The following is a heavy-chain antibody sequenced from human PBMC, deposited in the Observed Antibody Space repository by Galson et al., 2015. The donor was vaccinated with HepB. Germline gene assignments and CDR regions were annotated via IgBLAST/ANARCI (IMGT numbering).Heavy chain of an antibody. CDR1: RFTFSTYA. D-gene: IGHD6-13*01. V-gene: IGHV3-30-3*01. CDR3: ARDGSHLHSSMIDY. Sequence: SLRLSCAASRFTFSTYAMHWVRQAPGKGLEWLAIISYDGSKKYYADSVKGRFTISRDNSKNTLYLQMNSLRAEDTAVYYCARDGSHLHSSMIDYWGQGTLVTVSS. CDR2: ISYDGSKK. J-gene: IGHJ4*02.